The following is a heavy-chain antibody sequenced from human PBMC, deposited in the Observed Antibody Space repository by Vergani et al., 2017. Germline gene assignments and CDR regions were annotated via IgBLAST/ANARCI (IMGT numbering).Heavy chain of an antibody. CDR2: IIPIFGTA. J-gene: IGHJ6*02. Sequence: QVQLVQSGAEVKKPGSSVKVSCKASGGTFSGYAISWVRQAPGQGLEWMGGIIPIFGTANYAQKFQGRVTITADESTSTAYMELSSLRSEDTAVYYCAGRDITIFGVVIIRGYYYYGMDVWGQGTTVTVSS. D-gene: IGHD3-3*01. V-gene: IGHV1-69*01. CDR1: GGTFSGYA. CDR3: AGRDITIFGVVIIRGYYYYGMDV.